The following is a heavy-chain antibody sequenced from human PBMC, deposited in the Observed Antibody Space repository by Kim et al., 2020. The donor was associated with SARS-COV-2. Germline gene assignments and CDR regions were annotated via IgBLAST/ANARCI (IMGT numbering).Heavy chain of an antibody. CDR1: GFTFDDYA. CDR3: AKDILLPYSYGSPASVLDY. V-gene: IGHV3-43*02. J-gene: IGHJ4*01. CDR2: ISGDGGSK. D-gene: IGHD5-18*01. Sequence: GGSLRLSCAASGFTFDDYAMHWVRQAPGKGLEWVSLISGDGGSKYYADSVKGRFTISRDNSKNSLYLQMNSLRTEDTALYYCAKDILLPYSYGSPASVLDYWGQGTLVTVSS.